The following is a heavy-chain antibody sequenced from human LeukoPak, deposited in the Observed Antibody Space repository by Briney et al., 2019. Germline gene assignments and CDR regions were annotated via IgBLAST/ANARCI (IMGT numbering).Heavy chain of an antibody. V-gene: IGHV3-48*02. CDR3: ARTCYPSVDYYGMDV. Sequence: GGSLRLSCAASGFTFSSYSMNWVRQAPGKGLEWVSYISSSSSTIYYADSVKGRFTISRDNAKNSLYLQMNSLRDEDTAVYYCARTCYPSVDYYGMDVWGQGTTVTVSS. J-gene: IGHJ6*02. CDR1: GFTFSSYS. D-gene: IGHD3-16*02. CDR2: ISSSSSTI.